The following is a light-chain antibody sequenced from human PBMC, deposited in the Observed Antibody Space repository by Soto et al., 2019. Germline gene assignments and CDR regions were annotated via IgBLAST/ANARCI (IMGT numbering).Light chain of an antibody. CDR3: QSYDSSLDWV. V-gene: IGLV1-40*01. J-gene: IGLJ3*02. CDR2: GTS. CDR1: SSNIGAGYD. Sequence: QAVVTQPPSVSGAPGQRVTISCSGSSSNIGAGYDVHWYRQLPGTAPKLLIYGTSNRPSGVPDRFSGSKSGTSASLAITGLQAEDEADYYCQSYDSSLDWVFGGGTKLTVL.